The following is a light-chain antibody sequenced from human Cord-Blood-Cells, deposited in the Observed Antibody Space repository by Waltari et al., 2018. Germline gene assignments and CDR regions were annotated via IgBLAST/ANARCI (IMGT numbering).Light chain of an antibody. CDR2: EVS. CDR1: SSDVGSYNL. Sequence: QSALTQHASVSGSPGQSIHISCPGTSSDVGSYNLVSWYQQHPGKAPKPMIYEVSKRPSGVSNRFSGSKSGNTASLTISGLQAEDEADYYCCSYAGSNVFGTGTKVTVL. V-gene: IGLV2-23*02. CDR3: CSYAGSNV. J-gene: IGLJ1*01.